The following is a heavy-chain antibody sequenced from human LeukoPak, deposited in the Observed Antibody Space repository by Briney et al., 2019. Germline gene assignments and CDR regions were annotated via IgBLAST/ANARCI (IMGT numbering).Heavy chain of an antibody. V-gene: IGHV1-18*01. CDR2: ISAYNGNT. CDR1: GYTFTSYG. CDR3: ARDRKNYLAYCGGDCYLFFDY. Sequence: ASVKVSCKASGYTFTSYGISWVRQAPGQGLEWMGWISAYNGNTNYAQKLQGRVTMTTDTSTSTAYMELRSLRSDDTAVYYCARDRKNYLAYCGGDCYLFFDYWGQGTLVTVSS. J-gene: IGHJ4*02. D-gene: IGHD2-21*02.